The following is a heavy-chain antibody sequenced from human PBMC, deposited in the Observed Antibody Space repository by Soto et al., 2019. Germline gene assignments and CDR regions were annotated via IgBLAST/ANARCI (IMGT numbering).Heavy chain of an antibody. CDR3: ARGKLSDYVWGSYRYHFDY. J-gene: IGHJ4*02. Sequence: ASETLSLTCAVYGGSFSSYYWSWIRQPPGKGLEWIGEINHSGSTNYNPSLKSRVTISVDTSKHQFSLKLSSVTAADTAVYYCARGKLSDYVWGSYRYHFDYWGQGTVVTVSS. CDR2: INHSGST. D-gene: IGHD3-16*02. V-gene: IGHV4-34*01. CDR1: GGSFSSYY.